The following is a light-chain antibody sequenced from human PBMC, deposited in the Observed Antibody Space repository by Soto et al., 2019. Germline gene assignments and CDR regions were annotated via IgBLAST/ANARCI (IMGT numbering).Light chain of an antibody. Sequence: EIVMTQSPATLSVSPWERATLSCRASQSINSNLAWYQQKPGQAPRLLINGASTRATGIPARFRGSGSGTEFTLTISSLQSEDFAIYYCQQYNNWPPEVTFGQGTRLEIK. V-gene: IGKV3-15*01. CDR1: QSINSN. CDR2: GAS. J-gene: IGKJ5*01. CDR3: QQYNNWPPEVT.